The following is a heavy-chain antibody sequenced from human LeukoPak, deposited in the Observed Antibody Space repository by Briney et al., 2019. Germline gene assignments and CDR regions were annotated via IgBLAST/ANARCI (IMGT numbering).Heavy chain of an antibody. CDR2: ISSSGSTI. Sequence: GGSLRLSCAASGFTFINSWMSWIRQAPGKGLEWVSYISSSGSTIYYADSVKGRFTISRDNAKNSLYLQMNSLRAEDTAVYYCAREMYYDSSGYYLDYWGQGTLVTVSS. CDR1: GFTFINSW. CDR3: AREMYYDSSGYYLDY. D-gene: IGHD3-22*01. V-gene: IGHV3-11*01. J-gene: IGHJ4*02.